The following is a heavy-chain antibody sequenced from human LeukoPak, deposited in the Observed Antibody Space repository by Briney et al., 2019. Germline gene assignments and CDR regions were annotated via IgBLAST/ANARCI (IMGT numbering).Heavy chain of an antibody. J-gene: IGHJ5*02. CDR3: ARHPDCSSTSCYTWDVSAWFDP. Sequence: ASVKVSCKASGYTFTGYYMHWVRQAPGQGLEWMGWMNPKSGGTNYAQKFQGRVTMTRDTSISTAYMELSRLRSDDTAVYYCARHPDCSSTSCYTWDVSAWFDPWGQGTLVTVSS. D-gene: IGHD2-2*02. CDR1: GYTFTGYY. V-gene: IGHV1-2*02. CDR2: MNPKSGGT.